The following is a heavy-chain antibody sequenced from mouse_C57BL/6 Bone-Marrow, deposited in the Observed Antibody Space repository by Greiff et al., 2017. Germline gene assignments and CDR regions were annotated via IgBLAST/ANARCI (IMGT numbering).Heavy chain of an antibody. D-gene: IGHD2-5*01. CDR2: INPSSGYT. J-gene: IGHJ3*01. Sequence: LVESGAELAKPGASVKLSCKASVYTFTSYWLHWVKQRPGQGLEWIGYINPSSGYTKYNQKFKDKATLTADKSSSTAYMQLSSLTYEDAAVYYCARSGYSKGWFAYWGQGTLVTVSA. V-gene: IGHV1-7*01. CDR3: ARSGYSKGWFAY. CDR1: VYTFTSYW.